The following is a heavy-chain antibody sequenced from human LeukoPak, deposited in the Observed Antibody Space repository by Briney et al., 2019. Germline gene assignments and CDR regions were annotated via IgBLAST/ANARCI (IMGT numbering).Heavy chain of an antibody. J-gene: IGHJ4*02. D-gene: IGHD6-19*01. CDR1: GFTFSSYS. CDR2: ISSSSSYI. V-gene: IGHV3-21*01. Sequence: AGGSLRLSCAASGFTFSSYSMNWVRQAPGKGLEWVSSISSSSSYIYYADSVKGRFTISRDNAKNSLYPQMNSLRAEDTAVCYCARDLKQWLRGFDYWGQGTLVTVSS. CDR3: ARDLKQWLRGFDY.